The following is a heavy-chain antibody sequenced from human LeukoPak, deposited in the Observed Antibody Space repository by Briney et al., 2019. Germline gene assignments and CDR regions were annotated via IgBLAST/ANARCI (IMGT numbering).Heavy chain of an antibody. D-gene: IGHD1-26*01. CDR3: ARDKDEWELLPILDY. J-gene: IGHJ4*02. CDR2: ISDDGSNK. V-gene: IGHV3-30*04. Sequence: GRSLRLSGAASGFTFSSYAMHWVRQAPGKGLEWVAVISDDGSNKYYADSVKGRFTISRDNAKNTLYLQMNSLRAEDTAVYYCARDKDEWELLPILDYWGQGTLVTVSS. CDR1: GFTFSSYA.